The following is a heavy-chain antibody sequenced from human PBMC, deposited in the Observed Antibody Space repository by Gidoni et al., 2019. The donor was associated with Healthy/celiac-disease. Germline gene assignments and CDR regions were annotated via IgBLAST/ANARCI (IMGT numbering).Heavy chain of an antibody. D-gene: IGHD6-19*01. CDR2: ISGSGGST. Sequence: EVQLLESGGGLVQPGGSLRLSCDASGFHFSSYAMSWVRQAPGKGLEGVAAISGSGGSTYYADSVKGRFTISRDNSKNTLYLQMNSLRAEDTAVYYCAKDERYSSGWYQYWGQGTLVTVSS. V-gene: IGHV3-23*01. CDR1: GFHFSSYA. CDR3: AKDERYSSGWYQY. J-gene: IGHJ4*02.